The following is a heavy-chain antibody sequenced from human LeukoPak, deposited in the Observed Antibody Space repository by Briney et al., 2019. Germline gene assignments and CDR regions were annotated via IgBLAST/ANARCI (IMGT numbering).Heavy chain of an antibody. J-gene: IGHJ5*02. Sequence: PSETLSLTCTVSGGSISSYYWSWIRQPPGKGLEWIGYIYYSGSTNYNPSLKSRDTISVDTSKNQFSLKLSSVTAADTAVYYCARCSSGWYEIWFDPWGQGTLVTVSS. CDR2: IYYSGST. V-gene: IGHV4-59*01. CDR3: ARCSSGWYEIWFDP. CDR1: GGSISSYY. D-gene: IGHD6-19*01.